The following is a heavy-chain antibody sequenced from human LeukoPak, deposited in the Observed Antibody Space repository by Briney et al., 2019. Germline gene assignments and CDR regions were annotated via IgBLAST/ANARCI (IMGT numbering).Heavy chain of an antibody. CDR2: ISYDGSNK. J-gene: IGHJ4*02. V-gene: IGHV3-30-3*01. D-gene: IGHD2-15*01. CDR3: ARAAEVTAYSHFDY. Sequence: PGGSLRLSCAASGFTFSSYAMHWVRQAPGKGLEWVAVISYDGSNKYYADSVKGRFTISRDNSKNTLYLQMNSLRAEDTAVYYCARAAEVTAYSHFDYWGQGTLVTVSS. CDR1: GFTFSSYA.